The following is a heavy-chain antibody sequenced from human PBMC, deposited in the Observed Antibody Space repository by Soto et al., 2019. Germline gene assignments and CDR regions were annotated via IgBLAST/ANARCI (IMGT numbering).Heavy chain of an antibody. CDR2: IYYTGNT. D-gene: IGHD5-12*01. V-gene: IGHV4-39*02. CDR3: VRDGYPSPRY. Sequence: SETLSLTCTVSVDSPRSSYHYWGWIRQLPGKGLEWIGSIYYTGNTYYNPSLKSRVSISVDMATNEISLRLRAESVADTAVYYCVRDGYPSPRYWGQGTLVTVSS. J-gene: IGHJ4*02. CDR1: VDSPRSSYHY.